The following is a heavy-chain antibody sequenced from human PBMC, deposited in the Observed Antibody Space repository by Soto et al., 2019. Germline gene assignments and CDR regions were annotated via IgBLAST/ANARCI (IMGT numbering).Heavy chain of an antibody. Sequence: EAQLVESGGGLVQPGGSLTLSCTASEITLNIYWMHWIRQAPGKGLVWVSRINPESTTLTYADSVTGRFTISRDSAKNTLYLQMNGLSAEDTAIYDCTKDTFGAWDSCGQGTLVTVSS. CDR3: TKDTFGAWDS. CDR2: INPESTTL. CDR1: EITLNIYW. V-gene: IGHV3-74*01. D-gene: IGHD3-10*01. J-gene: IGHJ4*02.